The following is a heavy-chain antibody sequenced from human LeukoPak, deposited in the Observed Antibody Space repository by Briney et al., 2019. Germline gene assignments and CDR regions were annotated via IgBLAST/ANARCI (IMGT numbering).Heavy chain of an antibody. Sequence: PGGSLRLSCAASGFTFTRNAMAWVRQAPGKGLEWVSAIDGSGGTTFYADSVKGRVTISRVQSTNTVYLQMNSLRADDTAVYYCAKAHCSSTSCSRNWFDPWGQGTLVTVSS. J-gene: IGHJ5*02. V-gene: IGHV3-23*01. D-gene: IGHD2-2*01. CDR1: GFTFTRNA. CDR3: AKAHCSSTSCSRNWFDP. CDR2: IDGSGGTT.